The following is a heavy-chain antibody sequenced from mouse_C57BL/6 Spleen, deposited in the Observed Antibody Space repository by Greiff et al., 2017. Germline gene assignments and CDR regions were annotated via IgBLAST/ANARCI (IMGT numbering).Heavy chain of an antibody. CDR1: GYTFTSYW. J-gene: IGHJ2*01. CDR2: IYPSDSET. D-gene: IGHD4-1*01. V-gene: IGHV1-61*01. Sequence: QVQLQQSGAELVRPGSSVKLSCKASGYTFTSYWMDWVKQRPGQGLEWIGNIYPSDSETHYNQKFKDKATLTVDKSSSTAYMQLSSLTSEDSAVYYCAHLTGTIDYWGQGTTLTVSS. CDR3: AHLTGTIDY.